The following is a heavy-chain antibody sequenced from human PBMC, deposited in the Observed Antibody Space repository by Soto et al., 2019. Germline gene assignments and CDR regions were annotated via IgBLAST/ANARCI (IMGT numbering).Heavy chain of an antibody. CDR3: ARDSYGSGSYYPGDY. CDR1: GFTFSSYG. CDR2: IWYGGSNK. Sequence: GGSLRLSCAASGFTFSSYGMHWVRQALGKGLEWAAVIWYGGSNKYYADSVKGRFTISRDNAKNSLYLQMNSLRAEDTAVYYCARDSYGSGSYYPGDYWGQGTLVTVSS. D-gene: IGHD3-10*01. J-gene: IGHJ4*02. V-gene: IGHV3-33*01.